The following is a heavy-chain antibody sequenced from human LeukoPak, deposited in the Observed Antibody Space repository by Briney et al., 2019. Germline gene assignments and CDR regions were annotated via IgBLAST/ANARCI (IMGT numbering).Heavy chain of an antibody. J-gene: IGHJ5*02. D-gene: IGHD6-19*01. V-gene: IGHV3-23*01. Sequence: WGTLRLSCAASGFTFSNYDMSWVRQAPGKGLEWVSSISDSGGSTYYADSVEGRFTISRDNSKNTLYLQMTNLRAADTAVYYCAKDLSRAVAADWFDPWDQGSLVTVSS. CDR2: ISDSGGST. CDR3: AKDLSRAVAADWFDP. CDR1: GFTFSNYD.